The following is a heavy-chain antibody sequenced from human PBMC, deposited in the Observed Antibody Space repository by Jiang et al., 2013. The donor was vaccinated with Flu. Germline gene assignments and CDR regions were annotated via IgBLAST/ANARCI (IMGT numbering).Heavy chain of an antibody. J-gene: IGHJ6*02. D-gene: IGHD3-22*01. CDR1: Y. Sequence: YMTWVRQAPGRGRGVGLNHYSDGRKYYADSVKGRFTISRDSSTNTLYLQMNSLRAEDTAVYYCTRERYYDASGYYYYYYGMDVWGQGTMVTVAS. CDR2: YSDGRK. V-gene: IGHV3-66*01. CDR3: TRERYYDASGYYYYYYGMDV.